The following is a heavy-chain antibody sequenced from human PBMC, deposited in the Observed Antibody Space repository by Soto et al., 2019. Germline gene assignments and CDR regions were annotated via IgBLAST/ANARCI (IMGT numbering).Heavy chain of an antibody. CDR1: GGSMSSNY. V-gene: IGHV4-59*01. CDR3: ARGGSYGDFFDY. D-gene: IGHD4-17*01. CDR2: IYYTGST. Sequence: SETLSLTCTVSGGSMSSNYWTWIRQSPGKGLEWIGYIYYTGSTKYNPSLKSRVTISLDTSKNQFSLRLASVTSADTAVYYCARGGSYGDFFDYWGQGAQVTVSS. J-gene: IGHJ4*02.